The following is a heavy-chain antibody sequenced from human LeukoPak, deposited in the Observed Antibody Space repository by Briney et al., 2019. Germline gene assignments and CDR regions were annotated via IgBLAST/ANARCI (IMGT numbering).Heavy chain of an antibody. V-gene: IGHV3-30-3*01. J-gene: IGHJ4*02. D-gene: IGHD3-22*01. Sequence: GGSLRLSCAASGFTFSSYAMHWVRQAPGKGLEWVAVISYGGSNKYYADSVKGRFTISRDNSKNTLYLQMNSLRAEDTAVYYCAADYDSSGTLDYWGQETLVTVSS. CDR2: ISYGGSNK. CDR3: AADYDSSGTLDY. CDR1: GFTFSSYA.